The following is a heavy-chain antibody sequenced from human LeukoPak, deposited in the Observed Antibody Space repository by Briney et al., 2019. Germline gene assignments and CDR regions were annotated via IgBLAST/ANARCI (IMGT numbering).Heavy chain of an antibody. CDR3: ARPSKARYSSGWYDY. D-gene: IGHD6-19*01. CDR1: GYTFTSYG. V-gene: IGHV1-18*01. J-gene: IGHJ4*02. CDR2: ISAYNGNT. Sequence: ASVKVSCKASGYTFTSYGISWVRQAPGQGLEWMGWISAYNGNTNYAQKLQGRVTMTTDTSTSTAYMELRSLRSDDTAVYYCARPSKARYSSGWYDYWGQGTLVTVSS.